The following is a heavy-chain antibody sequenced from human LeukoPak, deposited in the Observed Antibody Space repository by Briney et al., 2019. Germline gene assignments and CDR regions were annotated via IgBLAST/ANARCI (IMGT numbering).Heavy chain of an antibody. CDR1: GGTFSSYA. J-gene: IGHJ6*04. CDR3: ARAENYDILTGSDYYYYGMDV. D-gene: IGHD3-9*01. Sequence: SVKVSCKASGGTFSSYAISWVRQAPGQGLEWMGGIIPIFGTANYAQKFQGRVTITADESTSTAYMELSSLRSEDTAVYYCARAENYDILTGSDYYYYGMDVWGKGTTATVSS. CDR2: IIPIFGTA. V-gene: IGHV1-69*01.